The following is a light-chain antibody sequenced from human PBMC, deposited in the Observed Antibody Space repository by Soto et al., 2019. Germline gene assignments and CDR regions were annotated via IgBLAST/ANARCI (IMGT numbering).Light chain of an antibody. J-gene: IGKJ1*01. Sequence: DIQMTQSPSTLSASVGDRVTITCRASQSISSWLAWYQQKPGKAPKLLIYKESSLESGVPSRFRGSGSGTAFTLTISSVQPDVFATYYCQQYNSYRRTFGQGTKVESK. CDR1: QSISSW. CDR3: QQYNSYRRT. V-gene: IGKV1-5*03. CDR2: KES.